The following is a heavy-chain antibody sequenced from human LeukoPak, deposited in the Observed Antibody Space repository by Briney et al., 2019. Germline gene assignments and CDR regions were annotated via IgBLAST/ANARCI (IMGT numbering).Heavy chain of an antibody. V-gene: IGHV3-23*01. J-gene: IGHJ1*01. D-gene: IGHD2-15*01. CDR1: GFSFNTYA. CDR3: AQQVGYCSSGSCYFTY. CDR2: ISNTGGST. Sequence: GGSLRLSCAASGFSFNTYAMSWVRQAPGKGLEWVSAISNTGGSTYYADSVRGRFTISRDKSKNTLSLQMDSLRAEDTAVYYCAQQVGYCSSGSCYFTYWGQGTLVTVSS.